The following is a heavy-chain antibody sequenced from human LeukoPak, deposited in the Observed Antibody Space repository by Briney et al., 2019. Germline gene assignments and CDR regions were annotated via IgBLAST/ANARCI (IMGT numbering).Heavy chain of an antibody. J-gene: IGHJ4*02. Sequence: SETLSLTCAVYGGSFSGYYWSWVRQPPGKGLEWIGEINHSGSTNYNPSLKSRVTISVDTSKNQFSLKLSSVTAADTAVYYCARGDCSSTSCPPDYWGQGTLVTVSS. CDR3: ARGDCSSTSCPPDY. V-gene: IGHV4-34*01. CDR1: GGSFSGYY. D-gene: IGHD2-2*01. CDR2: INHSGST.